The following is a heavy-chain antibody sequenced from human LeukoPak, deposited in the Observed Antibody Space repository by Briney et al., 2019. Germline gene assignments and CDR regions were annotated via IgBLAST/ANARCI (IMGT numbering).Heavy chain of an antibody. CDR1: GYTFTGYH. D-gene: IGHD1-14*01. CDR3: AKTTNSLGSGIPFPY. V-gene: IGHV1-2*02. CDR2: INPNTGDT. J-gene: IGHJ4*02. Sequence: EAPVKVSCKASGYTFTGYHMHWVRQAPGQGLEWMGWINPNTGDTNYAQKFQGRVTMTRDTSIDTAYMELSRLKTYDTAVYYCAKTTNSLGSGIPFPYWGREPLAT.